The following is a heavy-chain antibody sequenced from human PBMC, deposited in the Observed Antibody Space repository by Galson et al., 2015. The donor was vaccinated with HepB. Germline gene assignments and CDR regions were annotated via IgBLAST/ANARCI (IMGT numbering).Heavy chain of an antibody. CDR3: AKDVLLWFGELPDAFDI. CDR1: GFTFSSYA. V-gene: IGHV3-23*01. Sequence: SLRLSCAASGFTFSSYAMSWVRQAPGKGLEWVSAISGSGGSTYYADSVKGRFTISRDNSKNTLYLQMNSLRAEDTAVYYCAKDVLLWFGELPDAFDIWGQGTMVTVSS. CDR2: ISGSGGST. J-gene: IGHJ3*02. D-gene: IGHD3-10*01.